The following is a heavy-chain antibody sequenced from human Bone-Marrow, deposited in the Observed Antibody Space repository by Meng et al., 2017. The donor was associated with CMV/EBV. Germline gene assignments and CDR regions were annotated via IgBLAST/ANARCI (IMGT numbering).Heavy chain of an antibody. J-gene: IGHJ4*02. CDR1: GFTFSNYA. CDR3: AGITIFGVVAGY. CDR2: IYPDGSTT. D-gene: IGHD3-3*01. V-gene: IGHV3-23*03. Sequence: GESLKISCAASGFTFSNYAMSWVRQAPGKGLEWVSVIYPDGSTTFYADSVKGRFTISRDNAKNSLYLQMNSLRAEDTALYYCAGITIFGVVAGYWGQGTLVTVSS.